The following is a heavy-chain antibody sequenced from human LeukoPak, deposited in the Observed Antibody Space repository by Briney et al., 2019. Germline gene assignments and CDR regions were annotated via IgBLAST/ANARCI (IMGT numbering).Heavy chain of an antibody. J-gene: IGHJ3*02. Sequence: SETLSLTCTVSGYSISSGYYWGWIRQSPGKGLEWIGYIASRGSATYNPSLKSRATLSIDTSKNQFSLNLRSVTVSDTAVYYCATKLGVWGPHDAFDIWDQGTTVIVSS. CDR1: GYSISSGYY. D-gene: IGHD3-16*01. V-gene: IGHV4-61*05. CDR3: ATKLGVWGPHDAFDI. CDR2: IASRGSA.